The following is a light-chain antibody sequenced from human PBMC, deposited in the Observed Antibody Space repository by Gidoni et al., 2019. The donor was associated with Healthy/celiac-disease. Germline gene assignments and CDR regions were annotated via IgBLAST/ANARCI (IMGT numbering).Light chain of an antibody. CDR2: LGS. J-gene: IGKJ3*01. Sequence: DIVMTQSPLSLPVTPGEPASISCRSSQSLLHSNGYNYLDWYLQKPGQSPQLLIYLGSNRASGVPDRLSGSGSGTDFTLKISRVEAEDVGVYYCMQARQTSDSTFGPGTKVDIK. CDR3: MQARQTSDST. V-gene: IGKV2-28*01. CDR1: QSLLHSNGYNY.